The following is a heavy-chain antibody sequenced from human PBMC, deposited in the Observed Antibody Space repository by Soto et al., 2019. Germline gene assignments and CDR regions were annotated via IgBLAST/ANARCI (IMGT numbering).Heavy chain of an antibody. CDR1: GFTFSSYA. CDR3: ARGSHSSTWPEYFQH. J-gene: IGHJ1*01. Sequence: QVQLVESGGGVVQPGRSLRLSCAASGFTFSSYAMHWVRQAPGKGLEWVAVISYDGSNEYYADSAKGRFTISKDNSKNTLYLQMNSLRAEDTAVYYCARGSHSSTWPEYFQHWGQGTLLTVSS. D-gene: IGHD6-13*01. CDR2: ISYDGSNE. V-gene: IGHV3-30-3*01.